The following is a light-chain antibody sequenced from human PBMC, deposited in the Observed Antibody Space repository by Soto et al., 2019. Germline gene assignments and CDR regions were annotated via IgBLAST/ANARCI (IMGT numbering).Light chain of an antibody. CDR1: QSVSSSH. Sequence: EIVLTQSPCRRSLSPGERATLSCRASQSVSSSHFAWYQQKPGQAPRLLIYGASSRATGIPDRFSGSGSGTDFTLTISSLQPDDFATYYCQQYNSFVWTFGQGTKVDI. CDR3: QQYNSFVWT. V-gene: IGKV3-20*01. CDR2: GAS. J-gene: IGKJ1*01.